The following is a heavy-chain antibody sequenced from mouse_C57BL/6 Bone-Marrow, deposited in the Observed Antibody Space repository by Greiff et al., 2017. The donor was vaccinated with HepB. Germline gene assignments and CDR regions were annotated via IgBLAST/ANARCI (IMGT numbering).Heavy chain of an antibody. CDR1: GYTFTTYP. CDR2: FHPYNDDT. D-gene: IGHD2-4*01. V-gene: IGHV1-47*01. Sequence: QVQLKESGAELVKPGASVKMSCKASGYTFTTYPIEWMKQNHGKSLEWIGNFHPYNDDTKYNEKFKGKATLTVEKSSSTVYLELSRLTSDDSAVYYCARGYYDYDAVAYWGQGTLVTVSA. CDR3: ARGYYDYDAVAY. J-gene: IGHJ3*01.